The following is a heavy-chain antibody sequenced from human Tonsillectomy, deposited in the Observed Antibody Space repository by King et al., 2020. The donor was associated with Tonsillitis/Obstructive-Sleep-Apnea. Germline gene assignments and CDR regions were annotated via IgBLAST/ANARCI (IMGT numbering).Heavy chain of an antibody. J-gene: IGHJ4*02. CDR3: ARSSFFYTSGDHFDY. V-gene: IGHV2-70*11. CDR2: IDWEDDK. D-gene: IGHD2-8*01. Sequence: VTLKESGPALVKPTQTLTLTCTFSGFSLSTSGMCVSWVRQPPGKALEWLARIDWEDDKYYSTSLKTRLTISKDTSKHQVVLTMTNMDPVVTATYYCARSSFFYTSGDHFDYWGQGTLVTVSS. CDR1: GFSLSTSGMC.